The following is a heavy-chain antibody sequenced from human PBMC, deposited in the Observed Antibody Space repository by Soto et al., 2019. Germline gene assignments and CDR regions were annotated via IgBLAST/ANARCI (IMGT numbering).Heavy chain of an antibody. D-gene: IGHD4-17*01. V-gene: IGHV2-5*01. J-gene: IGHJ4*02. CDR2: IYWNDDE. CDR3: ANIDYTDYFKPHQDY. CDR1: GLSVTITVLP. Sequence: SARTVAKRTAALTLSCTFCGLSVTITVLPVGRVRQPPGKALEFLAVIYWNDDERYTPSMRNRLTITKDASRNQVVLKRSDMDPVDTATYYCANIDYTDYFKPHQDYWGQ.